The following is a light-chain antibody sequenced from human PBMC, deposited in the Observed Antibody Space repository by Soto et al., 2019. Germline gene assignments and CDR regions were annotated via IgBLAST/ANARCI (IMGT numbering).Light chain of an antibody. J-gene: IGKJ3*01. CDR3: QQSERWPPLFT. CDR1: QRVSGT. V-gene: IGKV3-15*01. Sequence: EVVLTQSPASLSVFPGETATLFCRASQRVSGTLAWYQQRPGQPPRLLIYGASTRATGVPARFSGSGSGTEFALTISSLQSEDFAIYYCQQSERWPPLFTFGPGTNVDIK. CDR2: GAS.